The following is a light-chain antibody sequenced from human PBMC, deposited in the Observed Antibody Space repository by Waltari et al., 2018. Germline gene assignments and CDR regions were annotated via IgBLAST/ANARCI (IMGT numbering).Light chain of an antibody. Sequence: QSVLTQPPSASGTPGPRVTISCSGRSSNIGSHTLTWYQQLPGTAPKLPIYSNNQRPSGVPDRFSGSKSGTSASLAISGLQSEDEADYYCAAWDDSLNGYVFGTGTKVTVL. V-gene: IGLV1-44*01. CDR1: SSNIGSHT. J-gene: IGLJ1*01. CDR3: AAWDDSLNGYV. CDR2: SNN.